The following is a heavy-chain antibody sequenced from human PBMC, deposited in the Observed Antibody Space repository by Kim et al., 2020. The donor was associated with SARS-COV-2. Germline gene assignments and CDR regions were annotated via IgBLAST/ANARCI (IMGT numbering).Heavy chain of an antibody. Sequence: GGSLRLSCAASGFTFTPYAMSWVRQAPGKGLEWVSSTFRSGDRGYADSVKGRFTISRDNSKNTLYLQMNSLRAEDTAVYYCVRGDRGDYWGQGTLVIVSS. V-gene: IGHV3-23*01. CDR3: VRGDRGDY. D-gene: IGHD3-10*01. J-gene: IGHJ4*02. CDR1: GFTFTPYA. CDR2: TFRSGDR.